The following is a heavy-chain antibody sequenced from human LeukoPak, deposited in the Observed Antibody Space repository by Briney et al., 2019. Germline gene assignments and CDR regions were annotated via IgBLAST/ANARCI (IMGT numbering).Heavy chain of an antibody. J-gene: IGHJ4*02. CDR3: ARVVMHYYDSSGYYYFDY. CDR2: ISSSSSYI. V-gene: IGHV3-21*01. CDR1: GFTFSSYA. Sequence: GGSLRLSCAASGFTFSSYAMSWVRQAPGKGLEWVSSISSSSSYIYYADSVKGRFTISRDNAKNSLYLQMNSLRAEDTAVYYCARVVMHYYDSSGYYYFDYWGQGTLVTVSS. D-gene: IGHD3-22*01.